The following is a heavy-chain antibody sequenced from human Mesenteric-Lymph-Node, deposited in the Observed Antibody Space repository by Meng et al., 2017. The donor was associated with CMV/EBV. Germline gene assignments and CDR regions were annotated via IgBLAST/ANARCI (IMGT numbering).Heavy chain of an antibody. CDR1: GFTFDDYA. J-gene: IGHJ6*02. Sequence: SLKISCAASGFTFDDYAMHWVRQAPGKGLEWVSFISRNSASTGSADSVKGRFTISRDDAKNSLYLLMNSLRPEDTALYYCAKSHAPRETGTRYGMDVWGQGTTVTVSS. D-gene: IGHD1-7*01. CDR3: AKSHAPRETGTRYGMDV. CDR2: ISRNSAST. V-gene: IGHV3-9*01.